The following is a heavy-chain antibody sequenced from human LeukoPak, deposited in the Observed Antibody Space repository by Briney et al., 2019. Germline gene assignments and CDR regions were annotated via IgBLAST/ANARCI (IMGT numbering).Heavy chain of an antibody. CDR2: IIPIFGTA. CDR1: GGTFSSYA. V-gene: IGHV1-69*13. Sequence: GASVKVSCKASGGTFSSYAISWVRQAPGQGLEWMGGIIPIFGTANYAQKFQGRVTITADESTSTAYMELSSLRSEDTAVYYCARTYYDFYGMDVWGQGTTVTVSS. D-gene: IGHD3-3*01. J-gene: IGHJ6*02. CDR3: ARTYYDFYGMDV.